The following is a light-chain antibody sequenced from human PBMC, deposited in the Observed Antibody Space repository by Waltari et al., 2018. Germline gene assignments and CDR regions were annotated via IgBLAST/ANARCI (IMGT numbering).Light chain of an antibody. CDR3: MQGTHWPRT. V-gene: IGKV2-30*02. J-gene: IGKJ1*01. Sequence: DVVMTQSPLSLPVTLGQPASISCFSSQSLVHSDGNAYLNWFHQRPGQSPRRLIYQVSTRDSGVPDRFSGSGSGTDFTLKISRVEAEDVGVYYYMQGTHWPRTFGQGTKVEIK. CDR1: QSLVHSDGNAY. CDR2: QVS.